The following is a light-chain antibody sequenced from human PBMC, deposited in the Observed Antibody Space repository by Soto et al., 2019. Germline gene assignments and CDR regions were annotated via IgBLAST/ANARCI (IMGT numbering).Light chain of an antibody. CDR1: QSICRN. V-gene: IGKV1-39*01. J-gene: IGKJ1*01. CDR3: RQSYSAPVT. Sequence: DIQMTQSPSSLSASVGDRVTIICRASQSICRNLNWYQQKPGKAPKLLIYYASSLQSGVPSRFSGSGSGTDFTLTISSLQPEDFATYYCRQSYSAPVTFGQGTKVEIK. CDR2: YAS.